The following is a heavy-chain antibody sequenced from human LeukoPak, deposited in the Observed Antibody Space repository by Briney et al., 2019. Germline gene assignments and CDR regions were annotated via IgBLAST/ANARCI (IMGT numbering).Heavy chain of an antibody. J-gene: IGHJ5*02. Sequence: GGSLRLSCAASGFTFDDYAMHWVRQAPGKGLEWVSGISWNSGSIGYADSVKGRFTISRDNAKNSLYLQMNSLRAEDTALYYCAKDAGFGELLPLNWFDPWGQGTLVTVSS. CDR3: AKDAGFGELLPLNWFDP. CDR2: ISWNSGSI. D-gene: IGHD3-10*01. V-gene: IGHV3-9*01. CDR1: GFTFDDYA.